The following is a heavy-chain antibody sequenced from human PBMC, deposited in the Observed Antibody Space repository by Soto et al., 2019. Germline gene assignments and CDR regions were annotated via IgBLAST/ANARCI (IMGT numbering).Heavy chain of an antibody. CDR2: IFPDDSDT. V-gene: IGHV5-51*01. CDR3: VRGGVTSRNFDY. CDR1: GYIIKNYW. J-gene: IGHJ4*02. D-gene: IGHD3-10*01. Sequence: GASLKISCKASGYIIKNYWIGWVRQMPGQGLEWMGIIFPDDSDTRYSPSFQGHVTISVDKSISTAYVQWSSLKASDSAIYYCVRGGVTSRNFDYWGQGTMVTVSS.